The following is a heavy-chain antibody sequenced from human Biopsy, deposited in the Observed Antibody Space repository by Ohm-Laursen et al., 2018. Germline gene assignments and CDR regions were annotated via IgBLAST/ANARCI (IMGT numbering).Heavy chain of an antibody. D-gene: IGHD3-10*01. V-gene: IGHV4-30-4*08. Sequence: SQTPSLTWTVSGGSVRSPDHRWNWVRRAPGKGLEWIGNIYYSWTTLYNPSLSGRVTMDLDRSTNQFSLKLKSVTSADTAVYFCARAYFYGMGTSNYFLDSWGQGALVTVSS. J-gene: IGHJ4*02. CDR2: IYYSWTT. CDR3: ARAYFYGMGTSNYFLDS. CDR1: GGSVRSPDHR.